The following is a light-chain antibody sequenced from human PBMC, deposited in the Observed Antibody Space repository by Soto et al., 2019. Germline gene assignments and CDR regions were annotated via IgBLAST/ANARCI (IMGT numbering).Light chain of an antibody. CDR3: HHYNKGPPWT. J-gene: IGKJ1*01. Sequence: VVPQSKTPLSFSPGERIPLSCMASQSVRSNLAWYQQRPGQAPRLLIYGASTRATGIPARFSGSGSGKDFTLTISSLQSEDSAVYYCHHYNKGPPWTFGQGTKVDNK. CDR1: QSVRSN. V-gene: IGKV3-15*01. CDR2: GAS.